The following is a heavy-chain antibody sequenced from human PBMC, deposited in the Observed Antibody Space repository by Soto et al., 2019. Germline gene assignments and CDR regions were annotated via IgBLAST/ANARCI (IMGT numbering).Heavy chain of an antibody. D-gene: IGHD3-22*01. Sequence: PGGFLRLSCAASGFTFSSYGMHWVRQAPGKGLEWVAVISYDGSNKYYADSVKGRFTISRDNSKNTLYLQMNSLRAEDTAVYYCAKDRYYDSSGYYDYWGQGTLVTVSS. CDR1: GFTFSSYG. CDR2: ISYDGSNK. J-gene: IGHJ4*02. V-gene: IGHV3-30*18. CDR3: AKDRYYDSSGYYDY.